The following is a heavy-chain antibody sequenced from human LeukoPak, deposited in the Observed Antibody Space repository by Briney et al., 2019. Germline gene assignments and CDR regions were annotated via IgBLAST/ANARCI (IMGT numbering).Heavy chain of an antibody. D-gene: IGHD3-22*01. CDR1: GGSFSGYY. J-gene: IGHJ4*02. CDR2: INHSGST. CDR3: ARTQPPSYYYDSSGYYYGSHRSVYLDY. Sequence: PSETLTLTCAVYGGSFSGYYWSWIRQPPGKGLEWIGEINHSGSTNYNPSLKSRVTISVDTSKNQFSLKLSSVTAADTAVYYCARTQPPSYYYDSSGYYYGSHRSVYLDYWGQGTLVTVSS. V-gene: IGHV4-34*01.